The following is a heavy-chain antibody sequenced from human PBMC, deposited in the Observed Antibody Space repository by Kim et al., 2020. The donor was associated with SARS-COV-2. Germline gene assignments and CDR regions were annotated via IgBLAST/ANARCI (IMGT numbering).Heavy chain of an antibody. CDR3: ARQYVLLWFGEPNNWFDP. CDR1: GYSFTSYW. D-gene: IGHD3-10*01. J-gene: IGHJ5*02. Sequence: GESLKISCKGSGYSFTSYWISWVRQMPGKGLEWMGRIDPSDSYTNYSPSFQGHVTISADKSISTAYLQWSSLKASDTAMYYCARQYVLLWFGEPNNWFDPWSQGSLVTVSS. CDR2: IDPSDSYT. V-gene: IGHV5-10-1*01.